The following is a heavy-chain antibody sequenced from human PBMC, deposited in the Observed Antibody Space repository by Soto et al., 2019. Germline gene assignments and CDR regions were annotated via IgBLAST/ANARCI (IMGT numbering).Heavy chain of an antibody. V-gene: IGHV3-7*01. J-gene: IGHJ4*02. CDR2: IKEDGSDK. CDR1: AFTFSNYY. CDR3: ARWIRGTVDY. Sequence: EVQLLASGGGLVQPGGSLRLSCAASAFTFSNYYMSWVRQAPGKGLEWLANIKEDGSDKYYVDSVKGRFTISRDNAENSLDLQMNSLRAEDTAVYYCARWIRGTVDYWGQGTLVVVSS. D-gene: IGHD3-10*01.